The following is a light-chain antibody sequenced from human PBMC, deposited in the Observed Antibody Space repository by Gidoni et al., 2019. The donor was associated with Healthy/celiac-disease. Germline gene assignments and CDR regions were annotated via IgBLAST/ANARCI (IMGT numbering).Light chain of an antibody. V-gene: IGKV4-1*01. Sequence: DIVMTQSPDSLAVSLGERATINCKSSQSVLYSSNNKNYLAWYQQKPGQPPKLLIYWASTRESGVPDRVSGSGSGTDFTLTISSLQAGDVAVYYCQQYYSSPVTFGQGTKLEIK. CDR3: QQYYSSPVT. J-gene: IGKJ2*01. CDR2: WAS. CDR1: QSVLYSSNNKNY.